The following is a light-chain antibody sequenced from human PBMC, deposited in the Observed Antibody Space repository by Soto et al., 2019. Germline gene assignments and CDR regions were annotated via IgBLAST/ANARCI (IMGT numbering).Light chain of an antibody. CDR1: SSNIGAGYD. CDR2: GNS. CDR3: QSYDSSLSTSI. J-gene: IGLJ2*01. V-gene: IGLV1-40*01. Sequence: QSVLTQPPSVSGAPGQRVTISCTGSSSNIGAGYDIHWYQHIPGTAPKLLIYGNSNRPSGVPDRFSGSKSGTSASLAITGLQAEDEADYYCQSYDSSLSTSIFGGGTKVTVL.